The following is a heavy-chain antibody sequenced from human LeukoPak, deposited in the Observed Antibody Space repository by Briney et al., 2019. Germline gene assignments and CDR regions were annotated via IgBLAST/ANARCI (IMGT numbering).Heavy chain of an antibody. D-gene: IGHD2-2*01. CDR3: ARTQGQPYDAFDI. CDR2: IYYSGST. J-gene: IGHJ3*02. Sequence: PSETLSLTCTVSGGSISSSSYYWGWIRQPPGKGLEWIATIYYSGSTYYNPSLESRVTISADTSKNQFSLKVSSVTAADTAVYHCARTQGQPYDAFDIWGQGTTVTVSS. CDR1: GGSISSSSYY. V-gene: IGHV4-39*07.